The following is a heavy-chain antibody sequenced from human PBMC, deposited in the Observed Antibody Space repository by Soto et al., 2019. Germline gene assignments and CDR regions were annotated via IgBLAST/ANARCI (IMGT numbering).Heavy chain of an antibody. J-gene: IGHJ4*02. Sequence: PSETLSLPCTVPGGSVTNDSYYWSWIRQPPGKGLEWVGFIYYTGSVNTNPSLKSRVTISVATSKKQFSPNLSSVTAADTAVYFCARSVGPGLSYFFDYWGQGTLVTVSS. CDR1: GGSVTNDSYY. CDR2: IYYTGSV. D-gene: IGHD2-15*01. V-gene: IGHV4-61*01. CDR3: ARSVGPGLSYFFDY.